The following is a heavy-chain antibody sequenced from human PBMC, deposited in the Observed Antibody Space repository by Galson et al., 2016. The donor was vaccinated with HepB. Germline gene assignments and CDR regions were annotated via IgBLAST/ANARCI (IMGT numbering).Heavy chain of an antibody. CDR1: GFDFSRYN. J-gene: IGHJ5*02. Sequence: SLRLSCAASGFDFSRYNMNWVRHAPGKGLDWISFISATGTTIDYADSVKGRFTISRDNAKNSLYLQMNSLRAEDTAVYYCARDSRATFGEPNRFDPWGQGTLVTVSS. V-gene: IGHV3-48*01. D-gene: IGHD3-3*01. CDR3: ARDSRATFGEPNRFDP. CDR2: ISATGTTI.